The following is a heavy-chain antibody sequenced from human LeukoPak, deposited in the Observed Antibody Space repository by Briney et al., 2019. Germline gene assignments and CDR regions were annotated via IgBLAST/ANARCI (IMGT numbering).Heavy chain of an antibody. J-gene: IGHJ4*02. Sequence: PGGSLRLSCAASGFTFSSYGMHWVRQAPCKGLEWVAVISYDGSNKYYADSVKGRFTISRDNSKNTPYLQMNSLRAEDTAVYYCAKEGKEGTYYFDYWGQGTLVTVSS. CDR1: GFTFSSYG. CDR2: ISYDGSNK. CDR3: AKEGKEGTYYFDY. V-gene: IGHV3-30*18. D-gene: IGHD3-10*01.